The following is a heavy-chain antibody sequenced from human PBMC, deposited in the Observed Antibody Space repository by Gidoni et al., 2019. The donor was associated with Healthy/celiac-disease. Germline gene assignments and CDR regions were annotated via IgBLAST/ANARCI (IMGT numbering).Heavy chain of an antibody. D-gene: IGHD3-9*01. CDR3: ARGVLHYYDILTGPSPYGMDV. J-gene: IGHJ6*02. Sequence: QVQLVESGGGVVQPGRSLRLSCAASGFPFRSYAMHWVRQAPGKGLEWVAVISYDGSNKYYADSVKGRFTISRDNSKNTLYLQMNSLRAEDTAVYYCARGVLHYYDILTGPSPYGMDVWGQGTTVTVSS. CDR2: ISYDGSNK. CDR1: GFPFRSYA. V-gene: IGHV3-30-3*01.